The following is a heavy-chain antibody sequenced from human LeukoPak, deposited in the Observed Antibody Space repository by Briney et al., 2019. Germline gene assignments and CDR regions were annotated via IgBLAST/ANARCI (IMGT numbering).Heavy chain of an antibody. V-gene: IGHV1-8*01. CDR2: MNPNSGNT. CDR3: ARSRGYYDSSGYYEVADY. Sequence: ASVKVSCKASGYTFTSYDINWVRQATGQGLEWMGWMNPNSGNTGYAQKFQGRVTTTRNTSISTAYMELSSLRSEDTAVYYCARSRGYYDSSGYYEVADYWGQGTLVTVSS. D-gene: IGHD3-22*01. J-gene: IGHJ4*02. CDR1: GYTFTSYD.